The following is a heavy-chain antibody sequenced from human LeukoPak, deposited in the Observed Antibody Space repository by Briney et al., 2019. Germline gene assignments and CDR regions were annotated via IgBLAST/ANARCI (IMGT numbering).Heavy chain of an antibody. J-gene: IGHJ4*02. D-gene: IGHD6-19*01. V-gene: IGHV4-59*01. CDR2: IYYSGST. CDR1: GGSISSYS. Sequence: SETLSLTCTVSGGSISSYSWSWIRQPPGKGLEWIGYIYYSGSTNYNPSLKSRVTISVDTSKNQFSLKLSSVTAADTAVYYCAREVTVAGLYYFDYWGQGTLVTVSS. CDR3: AREVTVAGLYYFDY.